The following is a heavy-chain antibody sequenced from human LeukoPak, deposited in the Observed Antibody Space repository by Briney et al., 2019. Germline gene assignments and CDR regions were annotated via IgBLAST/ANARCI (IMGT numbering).Heavy chain of an antibody. CDR3: AKPFPSSGYYDGVQYYFDY. J-gene: IGHJ4*02. CDR1: GFTFSSHG. D-gene: IGHD3-22*01. CDR2: IRYDGSNK. Sequence: GGSLRLSCAASGFTFSSHGMHWVRQAPGKGLEWVAFIRYDGSNKYYADSVKGRFTISRDNSKNTLYLQMNSLRAEDTAVYYCAKPFPSSGYYDGVQYYFDYWGQGTLVTVSS. V-gene: IGHV3-30*02.